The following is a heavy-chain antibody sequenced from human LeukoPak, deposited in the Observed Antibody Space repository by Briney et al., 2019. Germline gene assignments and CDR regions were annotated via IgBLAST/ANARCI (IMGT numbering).Heavy chain of an antibody. CDR2: IYDSGST. Sequence: SETLSLTCTVSGGSISSYYWNWIRQPPGKGLEWIGYIYDSGSTNYNPSLKSRVTISLDTSKNQFSLKLSFVTAADTAVYYCARGVAAPGTGGLSWFDPWGQGTLVTVSS. D-gene: IGHD6-13*01. CDR3: ARGVAAPGTGGLSWFDP. CDR1: GGSISSYY. J-gene: IGHJ5*02. V-gene: IGHV4-59*01.